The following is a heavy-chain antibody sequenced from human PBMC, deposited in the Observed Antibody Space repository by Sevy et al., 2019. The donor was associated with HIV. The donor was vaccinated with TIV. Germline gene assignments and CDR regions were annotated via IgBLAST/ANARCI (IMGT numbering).Heavy chain of an antibody. D-gene: IGHD3-3*01. V-gene: IGHV3-33*01. J-gene: IGHJ6*02. CDR2: IWYDGSNK. CDR1: GFTFSSYG. CDR3: ARAGIRFLEWLLFGMDV. Sequence: GGSLRLSCAASGFTFSSYGMRWVRQAPGKGLEWVAVIWYDGSNKYYADSVKGRFTISRDNSKNTLYLQMNSLRAEDTAVYYCARAGIRFLEWLLFGMDVWGQGTTVTISS.